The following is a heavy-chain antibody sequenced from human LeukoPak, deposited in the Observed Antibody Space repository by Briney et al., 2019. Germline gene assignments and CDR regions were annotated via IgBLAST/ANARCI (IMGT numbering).Heavy chain of an antibody. Sequence: PSVTLSLTCAVSGYSISSGYYWIWIRQPPGKGLEWIGSLYHSDSIYYNPSLESRVTMSVDTSKNQFSLKLSFVTAADTAVYYCARQHDSYHYYYVDVWGTGTTVTVSS. CDR2: LYHSDSI. CDR3: ARQHDSYHYYYVDV. V-gene: IGHV4-38-2*01. J-gene: IGHJ6*03. CDR1: GYSISSGYY. D-gene: IGHD6-13*01.